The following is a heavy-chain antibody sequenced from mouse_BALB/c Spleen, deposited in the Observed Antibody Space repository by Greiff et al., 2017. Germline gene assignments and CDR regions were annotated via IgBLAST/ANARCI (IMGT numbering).Heavy chain of an antibody. Sequence: VQLQQSGPGLVQPSQSLSITCTVSGFSLTSYGVHWVRQSPGKGLEWLGVIWSGGSTDYNAAFISRLSISKDNSKSQVFFKMNSLQANDTAIYYCARGSSGYIYAMDYWGQGTSVTVSS. V-gene: IGHV2-2*02. CDR2: IWSGGST. J-gene: IGHJ4*01. CDR3: ARGSSGYIYAMDY. CDR1: GFSLTSYG. D-gene: IGHD3-1*01.